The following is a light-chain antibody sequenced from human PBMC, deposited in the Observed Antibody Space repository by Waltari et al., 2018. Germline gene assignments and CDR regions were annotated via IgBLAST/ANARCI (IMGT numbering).Light chain of an antibody. V-gene: IGLV2-14*03. CDR3: ASYTSIGTYV. CDR1: SSHVGGSNY. J-gene: IGLJ1*01. Sequence: QSALTQPASVSGSPGQSIPISCTGTSSHVGGSNYVSWYQQHPGKAPEIIIYDVSNRPSGVSYHFSGSKSGNTASLTISGLQAEDEADYYCASYTSIGTYVFGTGTKVTVL. CDR2: DVS.